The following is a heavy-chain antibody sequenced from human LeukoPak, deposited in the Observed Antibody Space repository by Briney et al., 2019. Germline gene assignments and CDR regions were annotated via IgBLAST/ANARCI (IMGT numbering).Heavy chain of an antibody. CDR3: ARMRDAYPDY. CDR2: IFPGDSDS. V-gene: IGHV5-51*01. Sequence: GESLKISCKGSGYSFTSYWIGWVRQMPGKGLEWMGIIFPGDSDSRYSPSFQGQVTISAGKSINTAYLQWSSLKASDTAMYLCARMRDAYPDYWGQGTLLTVSS. J-gene: IGHJ4*02. D-gene: IGHD5-24*01. CDR1: GYSFTSYW.